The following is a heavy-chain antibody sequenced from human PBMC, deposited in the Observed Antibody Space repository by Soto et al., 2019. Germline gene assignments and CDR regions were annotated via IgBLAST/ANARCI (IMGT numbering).Heavy chain of an antibody. CDR1: GGSISSSSYY. J-gene: IGHJ3*02. V-gene: IGHV4-39*01. CDR3: ASSQKQRFAFDI. Sequence: PSETLSLSCTVSGGSISSSSYYWGWIRQPPGKGLEWRGSIDYSGSTYYNPSLKSRVPISVDTSKNPFSLKLSSVTAADTAVYYCASSQKQRFAFDIWGQGTMVTVSS. CDR2: IDYSGST.